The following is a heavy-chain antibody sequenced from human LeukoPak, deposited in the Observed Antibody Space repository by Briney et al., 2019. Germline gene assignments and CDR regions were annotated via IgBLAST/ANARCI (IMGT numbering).Heavy chain of an antibody. CDR1: GFTFDYYW. CDR2: INTDGSNT. Sequence: GGSLRLSCAASGFTFDYYWMHWVRQAPGKGLMWVSRINTDGSNTHCADSVKGRFTISRDNAKNTLYLQMNGLRVEDTAVYYCVVWGEDRSGHRFDFWGQGTLVTVSS. D-gene: IGHD3-22*01. CDR3: VVWGEDRSGHRFDF. V-gene: IGHV3-74*01. J-gene: IGHJ4*02.